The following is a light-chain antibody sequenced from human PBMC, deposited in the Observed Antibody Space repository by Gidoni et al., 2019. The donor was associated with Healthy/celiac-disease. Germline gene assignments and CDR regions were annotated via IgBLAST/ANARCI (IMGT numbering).Light chain of an antibody. V-gene: IGKV3-20*01. CDR1: QSVSSSY. J-gene: IGKJ1*01. CDR2: GST. CDR3: QQYDSPWT. Sequence: EIVLTQSPGTLSLPPGERATLSCRASQSVSSSYLAWYQQKPGQAPRLLIYGSTSGATGIPNMFSSGGSGADFTLTISRLEPEDFAVYCCQQYDSPWTFGQGTKVEIK.